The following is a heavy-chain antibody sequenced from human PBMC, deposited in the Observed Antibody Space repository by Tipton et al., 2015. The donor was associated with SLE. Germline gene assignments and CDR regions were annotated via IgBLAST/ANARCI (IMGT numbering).Heavy chain of an antibody. CDR2: IYYSGST. V-gene: IGHV4-59*08. CDR3: ARTSSDSYWGDYFDY. Sequence: LRLSCTVSGGSISTYYWSWIRQPPGKGLEWIGYIYYSGSTNYNPSLKSRVTISVDTSKNQFSLKLSSVTAADTAVYFCARTSSDSYWGDYFDYWGQGTLVTVSS. CDR1: GGSISTYY. J-gene: IGHJ4*02. D-gene: IGHD3-22*01.